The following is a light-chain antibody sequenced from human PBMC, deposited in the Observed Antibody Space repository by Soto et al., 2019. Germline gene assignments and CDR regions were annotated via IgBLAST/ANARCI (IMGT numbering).Light chain of an antibody. V-gene: IGKV3-20*01. CDR3: QQYGSSPRT. Sequence: EIVLTQSPGTLSLSPGERATLSCRASQSVSSSYLAWYQQKPGQAPRLLIYGASSRATGIPDRFSSSGSETDFTLTISRLEPEDFAVYYCQQYGSSPRTFGGGTKVEIK. CDR2: GAS. CDR1: QSVSSSY. J-gene: IGKJ4*01.